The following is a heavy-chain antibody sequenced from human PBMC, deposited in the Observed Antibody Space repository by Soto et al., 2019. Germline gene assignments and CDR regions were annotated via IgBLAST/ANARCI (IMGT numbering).Heavy chain of an antibody. CDR1: GFTFSSYG. CDR2: ISYDGSNK. CDR3: AKDGGYGSGSYPSVP. J-gene: IGHJ5*02. V-gene: IGHV3-30*18. D-gene: IGHD3-10*01. Sequence: QVQLVESGGGVVQPGRSLRLSCAASGFTFSSYGMHWVRQAPGKGLEWVAVISYDGSNKYYADSVKGRFTISRDNSKNTLYLQMKSLRAEDTAVYYCAKDGGYGSGSYPSVPWGQGTLVTVSS.